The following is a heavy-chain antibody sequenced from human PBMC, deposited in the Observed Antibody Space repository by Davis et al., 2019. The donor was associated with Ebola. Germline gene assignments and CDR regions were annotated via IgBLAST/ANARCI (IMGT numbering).Heavy chain of an antibody. CDR3: ARHFVGKLLGMDV. V-gene: IGHV5-10-1*01. J-gene: IGHJ6*02. CDR1: GYRFTTYW. D-gene: IGHD3-3*02. Sequence: KVSCKGSGYRFTTYWIGWVRQMPGKGLEWVGRIDPSDSYTDYSPSFQGHVTISTDKSINTAYLQWNSLKASDTAIYFCARHFVGKLLGMDVWGQGTMVIVSS. CDR2: IDPSDSYT.